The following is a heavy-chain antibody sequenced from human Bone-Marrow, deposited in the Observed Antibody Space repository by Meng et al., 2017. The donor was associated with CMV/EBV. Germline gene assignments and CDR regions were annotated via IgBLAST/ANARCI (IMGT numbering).Heavy chain of an antibody. J-gene: IGHJ3*02. D-gene: IGHD6-6*01. CDR2: INPNSGGT. V-gene: IGHV1-2*02. Sequence: ASVKVSCKASGYTFTGYYMHWVRQAPGQGLEWMGWINPNSGGTNYAQKFQGRVTMTRDTSISTAYMELSRLRSDDTAVYYCARVKLGRRGAFDIWGQGTMVTVSS. CDR3: ARVKLGRRGAFDI. CDR1: GYTFTGYY.